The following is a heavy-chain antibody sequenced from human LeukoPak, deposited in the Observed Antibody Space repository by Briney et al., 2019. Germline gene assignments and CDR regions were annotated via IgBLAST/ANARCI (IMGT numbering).Heavy chain of an antibody. CDR3: ARHRAIFGVVIPPFHY. J-gene: IGHJ4*02. CDR1: GGSISSSSYY. D-gene: IGHD3-3*01. V-gene: IGHV4-39*01. CDR2: IYYSGST. Sequence: SETLSLTCTVSGGSISSSSYYWCWIRQPPGKGLEWIGSIYYSGSTYYNPSLKSRVTISVDTSKNQFSLKLSSVTAADTAVYYCARHRAIFGVVIPPFHYWGQGTLVTVSS.